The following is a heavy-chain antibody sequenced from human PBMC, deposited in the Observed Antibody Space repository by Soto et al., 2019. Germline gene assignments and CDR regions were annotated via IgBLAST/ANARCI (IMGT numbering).Heavy chain of an antibody. CDR1: GGLFSSFA. CDR2: IIPVFGTT. V-gene: IGHV1-69*13. Sequence: SVKVSCKDSGGLFSSFAISWVRQAPGQGLEWMGGIIPVFGTTNYAQKFQGRVTITADESTNTAYMELSSLTPDDTAMYYCARGGGPYVWFNEFWGQGTQVTVSS. CDR3: ARGGGPYVWFNEF. J-gene: IGHJ4*02. D-gene: IGHD3-16*01.